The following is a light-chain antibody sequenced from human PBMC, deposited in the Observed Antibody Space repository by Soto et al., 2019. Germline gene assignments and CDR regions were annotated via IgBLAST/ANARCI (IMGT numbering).Light chain of an antibody. CDR1: SGGVGGFNF. CDR2: EVS. Sequence: QSVLTQPASGSGSPGQSITISCTGSSGGVGGFNFVSWYQQHAGKAPKLVIYEVSNRPSRISSRFSGSNSRNTASLTISGLQAEDEADYYCSSYTGRPSYVFGTGTKVPVL. J-gene: IGLJ1*01. V-gene: IGLV2-14*01. CDR3: SSYTGRPSYV.